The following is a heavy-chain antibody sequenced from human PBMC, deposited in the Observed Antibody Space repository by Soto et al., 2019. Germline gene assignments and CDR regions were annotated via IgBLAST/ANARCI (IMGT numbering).Heavy chain of an antibody. V-gene: IGHV3-23*01. CDR2: ISGSGGST. Sequence: GGSLSLSCAASGFTFSSYAMSWVRQAPGKGLEWVSAISGSGGSTYYADSVKGRFTISRDNSKNTLYLQMNSLRAEDTAVYYCAKGDCSGGSCYSDYWGQGTLVTVSS. D-gene: IGHD2-15*01. CDR3: AKGDCSGGSCYSDY. J-gene: IGHJ4*02. CDR1: GFTFSSYA.